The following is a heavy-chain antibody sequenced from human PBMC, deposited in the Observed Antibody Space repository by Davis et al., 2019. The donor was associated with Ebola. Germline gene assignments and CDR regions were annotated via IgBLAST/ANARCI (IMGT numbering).Heavy chain of an antibody. J-gene: IGHJ6*03. Sequence: MPSETLSLTCSVSGDSISTNYWWSWVRQAPGKRLEWFGEIYHSGITSYNPSLESRVIMSIDKSKNLFSLNLNSVTAADTALYYCARGSSNGSKYYYYYYMDVWGKGTTVTVSS. CDR2: IYHSGIT. CDR1: GDSISTNYW. D-gene: IGHD5-18*01. CDR3: ARGSSNGSKYYYYYYMDV. V-gene: IGHV4-4*02.